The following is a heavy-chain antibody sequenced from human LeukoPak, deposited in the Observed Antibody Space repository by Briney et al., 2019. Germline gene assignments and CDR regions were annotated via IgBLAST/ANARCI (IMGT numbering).Heavy chain of an antibody. CDR3: ARDPADVKPGVAGPSNWFDP. CDR1: GDSVSRNNAG. CDR2: TYYRSKWYS. V-gene: IGHV6-1*01. J-gene: IGHJ5*02. D-gene: IGHD6-19*01. Sequence: KPSQTLSLTCAISGDSVSRNNAGWSWIRQSPSRGLEWLGRTYYRSKWYSDFAPSMRNRITINPDTSKNQFSLQLNSVTPEDTAVYYCARDPADVKPGVAGPSNWFDPWGQGTLVTVSS.